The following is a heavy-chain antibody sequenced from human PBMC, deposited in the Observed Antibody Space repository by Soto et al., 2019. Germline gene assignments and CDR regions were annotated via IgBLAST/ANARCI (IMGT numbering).Heavy chain of an antibody. D-gene: IGHD3-10*01. V-gene: IGHV4-39*01. J-gene: IGHJ4*02. Sequence: SETLSLICAVSGAAISRTGFHWGWIRQPPGQGLEWIGSIYEAGTTFYNSSLKSRVTISADTSKNHFSLRLSSVTAADTAVYYCARRGSGHTFDYWGQGTLVTVSS. CDR3: ARRGSGHTFDY. CDR2: IYEAGTT. CDR1: GAAISRTGFH.